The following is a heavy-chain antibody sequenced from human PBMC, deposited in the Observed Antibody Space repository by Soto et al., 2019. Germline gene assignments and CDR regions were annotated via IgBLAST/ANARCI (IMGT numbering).Heavy chain of an antibody. CDR3: ARGFSREVRGRYDF. Sequence: ASVKVSCKASGYTFTGYDINWVRQATGQGLEWMGWMNPNNTNTGYAQKFQGRLTMTRNTAMGTAYMELSSLTSEDTAVYYCARGFSREVRGRYDFSGQGSLVTGSS. V-gene: IGHV1-8*01. CDR1: GYTFTGYD. J-gene: IGHJ4*02. CDR2: MNPNNTNT. D-gene: IGHD3-10*01.